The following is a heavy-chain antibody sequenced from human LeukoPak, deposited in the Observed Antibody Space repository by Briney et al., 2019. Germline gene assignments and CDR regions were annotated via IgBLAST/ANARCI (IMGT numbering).Heavy chain of an antibody. D-gene: IGHD5-24*01. CDR1: GYTFTSYG. V-gene: IGHV1-18*01. CDR2: ISAYNGNT. CDR3: ARSRRRDGYKTEHDY. Sequence: ASVKVSCKAPGYTFTSYGISWVRQAPGQGLEWMGWISAYNGNTNYAQKLQGRVTMTTDTSTSTAYMELRSLRSDDTAVYYCARSRRRDGYKTEHDYWGQGTLVTVSS. J-gene: IGHJ4*02.